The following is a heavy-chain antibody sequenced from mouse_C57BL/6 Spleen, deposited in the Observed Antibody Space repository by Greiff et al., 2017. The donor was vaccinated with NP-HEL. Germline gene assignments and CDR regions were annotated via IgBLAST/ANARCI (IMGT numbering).Heavy chain of an antibody. CDR1: GFTFSSYA. V-gene: IGHV5-9-1*02. J-gene: IGHJ3*01. Sequence: EVMLVESGEGLVKPGGSLKLSCAASGFTFSSYAMSWVRQTPEKRLEWVAYISSGGDYIYYADTVKGRFTISRDNARNTLYLQMSSLKSEDTAMYYCTRDHGSSYGFAYWGQGTLVTVSA. CDR3: TRDHGSSYGFAY. CDR2: ISSGGDYI. D-gene: IGHD1-1*01.